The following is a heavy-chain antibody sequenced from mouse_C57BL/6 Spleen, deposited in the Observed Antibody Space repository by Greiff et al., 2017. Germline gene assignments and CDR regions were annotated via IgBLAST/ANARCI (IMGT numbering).Heavy chain of an antibody. J-gene: IGHJ4*01. Sequence: VQLQQSGAELAKPGASVKLSCKASGYTFTSYWMHWVKQRPGQGLEWIGYINPSSGYTKYNQKFKDKATLTADKSSSTAYMQLSSLTYEDSAVYYCARWDYGSSYAMDYWGQGTSVTVSS. V-gene: IGHV1-7*01. D-gene: IGHD1-1*01. CDR1: GYTFTSYW. CDR2: INPSSGYT. CDR3: ARWDYGSSYAMDY.